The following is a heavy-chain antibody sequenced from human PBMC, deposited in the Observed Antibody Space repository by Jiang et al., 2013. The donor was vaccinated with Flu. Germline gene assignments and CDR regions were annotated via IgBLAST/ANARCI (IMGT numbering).Heavy chain of an antibody. Sequence: SGAEVKKPGASVKVSCKASGYTFTGYYMHWVRQAPGQGLEWMGWINPNSGGTNYAQKFQGRVTMTRDTSISTAYMELSRLRSDDTAVYYCARDGAVAGTAHGMDVWGQGTTVTVSS. CDR1: GYTFTGYY. CDR2: INPNSGGT. V-gene: IGHV1-2*02. J-gene: IGHJ6*02. D-gene: IGHD6-19*01. CDR3: ARDGAVAGTAHGMDV.